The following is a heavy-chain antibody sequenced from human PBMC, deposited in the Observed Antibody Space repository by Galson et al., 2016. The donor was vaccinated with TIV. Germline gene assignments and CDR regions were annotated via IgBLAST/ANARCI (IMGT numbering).Heavy chain of an antibody. D-gene: IGHD3-16*01. J-gene: IGHJ3*01. CDR2: IFPNDADI. CDR1: GYNFRRYW. CDR3: ARMSLLGALNV. Sequence: QSGAEVKKPGESLKISCKDSGYNFRRYWIAWVRQMPGKGFEWLGIIFPNDADIRYSPYFRGLVTMSADKSTSTAYLQCSSLKASDTAMYNCARMSLLGALNVWGQGTMVIVSS. V-gene: IGHV5-51*03.